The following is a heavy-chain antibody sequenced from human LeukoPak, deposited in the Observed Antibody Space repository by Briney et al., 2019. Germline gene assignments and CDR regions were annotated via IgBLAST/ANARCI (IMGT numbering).Heavy chain of an antibody. CDR2: IYYSGST. Sequence: SETLSLTCAVSGGSISSYYWSWIRQPPGKGLEWIGYIYYSGSTYYNPSLKSRVTISVDTSKNQFSLKLSSVTAADTAVYYCAREPIYGDYSFGYWGQGTLVTVSS. CDR3: AREPIYGDYSFGY. J-gene: IGHJ4*02. V-gene: IGHV4-59*06. D-gene: IGHD4-17*01. CDR1: GGSISSYY.